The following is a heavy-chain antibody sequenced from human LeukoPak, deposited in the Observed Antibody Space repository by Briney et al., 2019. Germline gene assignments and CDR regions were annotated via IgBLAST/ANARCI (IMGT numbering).Heavy chain of an antibody. CDR3: ARQSRSLGWFDP. Sequence: SETLSLTCTVSGGSISSSSYYWGWIRQPPVTALAWIGSTYYSGSTYYTPSVKSRVTVSVDTSKTQFSLKLSSLTAADTAVYYCARQSRSLGWFDPWGQGTLVTVSS. J-gene: IGHJ5*02. CDR1: GGSISSSSYY. D-gene: IGHD3-10*01. CDR2: TYYSGST. V-gene: IGHV4-39*01.